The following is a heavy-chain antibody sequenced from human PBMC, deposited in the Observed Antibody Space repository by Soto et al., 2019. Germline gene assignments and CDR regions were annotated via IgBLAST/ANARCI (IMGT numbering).Heavy chain of an antibody. CDR2: IYYSGST. J-gene: IGHJ4*02. V-gene: IGHV4-31*03. CDR3: ARNIAAAGNFDY. Sequence: QVQLQESGPGLVKPSQTLSLTCTVSGGSISSGGYYWSWIRQHPGKGLEWIGYIYYSGSTYYNPSLKSRXXIXVXKSKNQFSLKLSSVTAADTAVYYCARNIAAAGNFDYWGQGTLVTVSS. CDR1: GGSISSGGYY. D-gene: IGHD6-13*01.